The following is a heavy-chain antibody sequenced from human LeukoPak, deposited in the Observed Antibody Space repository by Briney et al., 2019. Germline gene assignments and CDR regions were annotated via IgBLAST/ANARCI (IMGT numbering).Heavy chain of an antibody. D-gene: IGHD4-17*01. CDR2: IYHSGST. Sequence: SETLSLTCAVSGYSIRSGDYWGWIRQSPGKGLEWIGSIYHSGSTHYNPPLKSRVTISVDTSKNQFSLMLSSVTAADTAVYYCARNRSVTTTPGFDHWGQGTLVTVSS. CDR3: ARNRSVTTTPGFDH. CDR1: GYSIRSGDY. J-gene: IGHJ4*02. V-gene: IGHV4-38-2*01.